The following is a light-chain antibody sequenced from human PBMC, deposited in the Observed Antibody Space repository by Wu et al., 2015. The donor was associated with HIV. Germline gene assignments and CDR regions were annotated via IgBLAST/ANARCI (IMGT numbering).Light chain of an antibody. V-gene: IGKV3-20*01. CDR3: QQCATSPYS. CDR2: GAS. J-gene: IGKJ2*03. Sequence: EIVLTQSPGTLSLSPGEGATLFCTARPTLDTNYLAWYQQKPGQAPRLLVYGASTRAAGIPDRFSGRASGSDFILTISRLEPEDSAVYYCQQCATSPYSFGQGTNLQIK. CDR1: PTLDTNY.